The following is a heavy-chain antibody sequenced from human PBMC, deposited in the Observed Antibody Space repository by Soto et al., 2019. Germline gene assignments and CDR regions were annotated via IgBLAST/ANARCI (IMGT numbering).Heavy chain of an antibody. Sequence: ASVKVSCKASGYTFTSYAMHWVRQAPGQRLEWMGWINAGNGNTKYPQKFQGRVTITRDTSASTAYMELSSLRSEDTAVYYCARRIGVAGTWWFDPWGQGTLVTVSS. D-gene: IGHD6-19*01. CDR3: ARRIGVAGTWWFDP. J-gene: IGHJ5*02. CDR2: INAGNGNT. V-gene: IGHV1-3*01. CDR1: GYTFTSYA.